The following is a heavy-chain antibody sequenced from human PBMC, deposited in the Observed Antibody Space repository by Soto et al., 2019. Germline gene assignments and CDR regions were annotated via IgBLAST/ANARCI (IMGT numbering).Heavy chain of an antibody. CDR3: AICGTAICYAFDY. J-gene: IGHJ4*02. CDR1: GFIFSTYW. CDR2: IKKDGSEN. V-gene: IGHV3-7*01. Sequence: EVQLVESGGGLAQPGGSLRLSCVGSGFIFSTYWMSWVRQAPGKGPEWVANIKKDGSENQYVDSVRGRFTISSDNAKNSLYLEMNSLRAEDTAVYYCAICGTAICYAFDYWGQGTLVTVS. D-gene: IGHD2-15*01.